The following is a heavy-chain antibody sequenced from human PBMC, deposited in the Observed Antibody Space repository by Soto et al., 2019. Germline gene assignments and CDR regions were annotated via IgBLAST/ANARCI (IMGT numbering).Heavy chain of an antibody. CDR3: ARSYVYYDSSGYLFDY. CDR2: INPNSGGT. D-gene: IGHD3-22*01. Sequence: VASVKVSCKASGYTFTGYYMHWVRQAPGQGLEWMGWINPNSGGTNYAQKFQGWVTMTRDTSISTAYMELSRLRSDDTAVYYCARSYVYYDSSGYLFDYWGQGTLVTVSS. V-gene: IGHV1-2*04. J-gene: IGHJ4*02. CDR1: GYTFTGYY.